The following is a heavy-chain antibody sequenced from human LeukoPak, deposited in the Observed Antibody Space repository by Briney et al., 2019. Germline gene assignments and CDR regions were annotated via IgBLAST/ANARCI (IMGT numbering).Heavy chain of an antibody. J-gene: IGHJ4*02. V-gene: IGHV4-61*02. CDR1: GGSISSGSYY. Sequence: SETLSLTCTVSGGSISSGSYYWSWIRQPAGKGLEWIGRIYTSGSINYNPSLKSRVTISVDTSKNQFSLKLSSVTAADTAVYYCARGRGLWFGELLFYFDYWGQGTLVTVSS. D-gene: IGHD3-10*01. CDR3: ARGRGLWFGELLFYFDY. CDR2: IYTSGSI.